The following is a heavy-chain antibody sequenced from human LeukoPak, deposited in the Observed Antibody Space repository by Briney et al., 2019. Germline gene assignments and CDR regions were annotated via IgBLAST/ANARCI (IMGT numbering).Heavy chain of an antibody. J-gene: IGHJ5*02. CDR1: GFTFSSYA. CDR2: ISYDGSNK. Sequence: GRSLRLSCAASGFTFSSYAMHWVRQAPGKGLEWVAVISYDGSNKYYADSVKGRFTISRDNSKNTLYLQMNSLRAEDTAVYYCARDYPTLYGDYLLDHWGQGTLVTVSS. CDR3: ARDYPTLYGDYLLDH. D-gene: IGHD4-17*01. V-gene: IGHV3-30-3*01.